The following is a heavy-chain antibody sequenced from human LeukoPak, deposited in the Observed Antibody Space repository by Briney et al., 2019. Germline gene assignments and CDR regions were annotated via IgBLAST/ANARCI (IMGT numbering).Heavy chain of an antibody. V-gene: IGHV1-46*01. CDR2: INPSGGST. CDR1: GYTFTSYF. CDR3: ARDLVAGDYGSGAFDI. J-gene: IGHJ3*02. Sequence: ASVKVSCKASGYTFTSYFMHWVRQAPGQGLEWMGIINPSGGSTSYAQKFQGRVTMTRDTSTSTLYMELSSLRSEDTAVYYCARDLVAGDYGSGAFDIWGQGTMVTVSS. D-gene: IGHD4-17*01.